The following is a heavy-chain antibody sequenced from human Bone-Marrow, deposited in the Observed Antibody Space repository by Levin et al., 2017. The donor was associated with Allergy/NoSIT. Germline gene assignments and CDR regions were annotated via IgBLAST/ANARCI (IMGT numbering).Heavy chain of an antibody. CDR3: AHRTQGIAAASTFDY. CDR1: GFSLSTSGVG. CDR2: IYWNDDK. V-gene: IGHV2-5*01. Sequence: GSGPTLVKPTQTLTLTCTFSGFSLSTSGVGVGWIRQPPGKALEWLALIYWNDDKRYSPSLKSRLAITKDTSKNQVVLTMTNMDPVDTATYYCAHRTQGIAAASTFDYWGQGTLVTVSS. J-gene: IGHJ4*02. D-gene: IGHD6-13*01.